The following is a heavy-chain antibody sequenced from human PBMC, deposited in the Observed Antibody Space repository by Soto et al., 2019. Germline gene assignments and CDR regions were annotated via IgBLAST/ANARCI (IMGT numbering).Heavy chain of an antibody. J-gene: IGHJ5*02. V-gene: IGHV4-39*07. CDR3: ARDLGWFDP. D-gene: IGHD3-3*01. CDR1: GGSISSSIYY. Sequence: TLSLTCTVSGGSISSSIYYWGWILQPPGKGLEWIGSIYYSGSTYYNPSLQSRVTISVDTSKNQFSLKLSSVTAADTAVYYCARDLGWFDPWGKGTLVTVSS. CDR2: IYYSGST.